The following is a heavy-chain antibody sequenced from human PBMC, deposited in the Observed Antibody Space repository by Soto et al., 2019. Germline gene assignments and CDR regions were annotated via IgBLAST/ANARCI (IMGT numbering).Heavy chain of an antibody. J-gene: IGHJ6*02. D-gene: IGHD2-21*02. CDR3: TKQKGDSRPHNGLAV. CDR1: GDSVSSNSAA. CDR2: TYYRSKWYN. Sequence: SQTLSLTCVISGDSVSSNSAAWNWIRQSPSRGLEWLGRTYYRSKWYNDYAVSVKSRITINPDTSKNQFSLHLSSVTPEDTAIYYCTKQKGDSRPHNGLAVWGQGTTVTVSS. V-gene: IGHV6-1*01.